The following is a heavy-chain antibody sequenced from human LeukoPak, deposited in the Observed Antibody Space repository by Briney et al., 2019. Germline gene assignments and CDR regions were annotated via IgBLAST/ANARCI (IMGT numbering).Heavy chain of an antibody. Sequence: SETLSLTCAVSGYSIISGYFWCWIRQPPGKGLEWIGTIYHSGSTYYNPSLKSRVTISVDTSKNQFSLKLSSVTAADTAVYFCAKSGYDYPPYFDYWGQGTLVTVSS. D-gene: IGHD5-12*01. J-gene: IGHJ4*02. CDR3: AKSGYDYPPYFDY. V-gene: IGHV4-38-2*01. CDR2: IYHSGST. CDR1: GYSIISGYF.